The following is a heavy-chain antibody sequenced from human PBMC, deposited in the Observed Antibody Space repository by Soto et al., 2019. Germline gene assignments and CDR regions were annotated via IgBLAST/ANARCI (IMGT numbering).Heavy chain of an antibody. D-gene: IGHD6-13*01. V-gene: IGHV3-48*01. J-gene: IGHJ4*02. CDR3: ARVSGAAGTATFSY. CDR1: GFTFSSYS. CDR2: ISSSSSTI. Sequence: EVQLVESGGGLVQPGVSLRLSCAASGFTFSSYSMNWVRQAPGKGLEWVSYISSSSSTIYYADSVKGRFTISRDNAKNSLYLQMNSLRAEDTAVYYCARVSGAAGTATFSYWGQGTLVTVSS.